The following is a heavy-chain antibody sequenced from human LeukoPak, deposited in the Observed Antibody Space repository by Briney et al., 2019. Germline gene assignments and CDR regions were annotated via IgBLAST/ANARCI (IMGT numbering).Heavy chain of an antibody. CDR2: IRSKANSYAT. J-gene: IGHJ6*02. V-gene: IGHV3-73*01. CDR3: TSVSRWYYYGMDV. Sequence: GGSLTLSCAASGFTFSGSAMHWVRQASGKGLEWVGRIRSKANSYATAYAASVKGRFTISRDDSKNTAHLQMNSLKTEDTAVYYCTSVSRWYYYGMDVWGQGTTVTVSS. CDR1: GFTFSGSA. D-gene: IGHD4-23*01.